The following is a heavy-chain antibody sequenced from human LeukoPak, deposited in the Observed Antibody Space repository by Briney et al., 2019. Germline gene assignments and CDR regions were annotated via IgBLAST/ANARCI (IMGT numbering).Heavy chain of an antibody. J-gene: IGHJ3*02. V-gene: IGHV3-30*18. CDR1: GFPFSSYG. CDR3: PKDSHYSDSSGSSI. Sequence: GGSLRLSCAASGFPFSSYGMHWVRQAPGKGREWVAVISYDGSNKYYADSVKGRFTISRDNSKNTPYLQMNSLRAEDTAVYYCPKDSHYSDSSGSSIWGQGTMVTVSS. D-gene: IGHD3-22*01. CDR2: ISYDGSNK.